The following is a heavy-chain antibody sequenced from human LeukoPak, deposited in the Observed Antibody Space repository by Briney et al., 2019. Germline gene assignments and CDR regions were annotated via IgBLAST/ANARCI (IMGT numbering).Heavy chain of an antibody. CDR1: GVIFYDYG. J-gene: IGHJ4*02. CDR2: LNCNGDNI. D-gene: IGHD2-8*02. V-gene: IGHV3-20*04. Sequence: GGSLRLSCAASGVIFYDYGMSWVRQAPGKGVEWVSGLNCNGDNIVYADSVKGRFTNSRDNAKNSLFLQMNSLKVEDTAFYYCANIFCHSGVCQSSGFWGQGTLVTVSS. CDR3: ANIFCHSGVCQSSGF.